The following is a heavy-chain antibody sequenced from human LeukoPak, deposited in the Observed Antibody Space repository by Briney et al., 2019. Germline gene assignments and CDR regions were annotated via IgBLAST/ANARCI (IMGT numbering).Heavy chain of an antibody. J-gene: IGHJ6*03. CDR1: GGSISRGGYS. Sequence: SQTLSLTCAVSGGSISRGGYSWSWIRQPPGKGLEWIGYFYYSGSTYYNPSLKSRVTISLDTSKNQLSLKLSSVTAADTAVYYCARRRYYYGSGSYYGSYYYYMDVWGKGTTVTISS. CDR3: ARRRYYYGSGSYYGSYYYYMDV. CDR2: FYYSGST. D-gene: IGHD3-10*01. V-gene: IGHV4-30-4*07.